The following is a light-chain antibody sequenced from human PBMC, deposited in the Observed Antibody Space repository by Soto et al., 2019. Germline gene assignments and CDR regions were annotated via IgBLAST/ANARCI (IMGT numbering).Light chain of an antibody. V-gene: IGKV3-20*01. J-gene: IGKJ1*01. CDR1: QSVSKY. CDR3: QHYAGSPWT. Sequence: EIVLTQSPGTLSLSPGERATLSCRASQSVSKYLAWCKQKPGQAPRGLIYGAASRATSIPDRFSGSGSGTDFTLTISRLEPEDFAVYYCQHYAGSPWTFGQGTKVEIK. CDR2: GAA.